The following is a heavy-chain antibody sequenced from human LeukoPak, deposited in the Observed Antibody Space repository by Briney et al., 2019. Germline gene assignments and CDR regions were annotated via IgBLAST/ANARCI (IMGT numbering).Heavy chain of an antibody. CDR3: ARDPSPYYYDSSGHLHYFDY. CDR1: GFTFSSYW. V-gene: IGHV3-7*01. CDR2: IKQDGSEK. D-gene: IGHD3-22*01. J-gene: IGHJ4*02. Sequence: PGGSLRLSCAASGFTFSSYWMSWVRQAPGKGLEWVANIKQDGSEKYYVDSVKGRFTISRDNAKNSLYLQMNSLRAEDTAVYYCARDPSPYYYDSSGHLHYFDYWGQGTLVTVSS.